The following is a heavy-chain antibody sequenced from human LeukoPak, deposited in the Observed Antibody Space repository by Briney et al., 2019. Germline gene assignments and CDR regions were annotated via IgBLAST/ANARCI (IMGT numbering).Heavy chain of an antibody. CDR1: GFTFSSYA. D-gene: IGHD3-10*01. CDR3: AKDRRWFGVFDY. CDR2: ISGSGGST. Sequence: GGSLRLSCAASGFTFSSYAMSWVRQAPGKGLEWVSAISGSGGSTYYADSVKGRFTISRDNSKNALYLQMNSLRAEDTAVYYCAKDRRWFGVFDYWGQGTLVTVSS. J-gene: IGHJ4*02. V-gene: IGHV3-23*01.